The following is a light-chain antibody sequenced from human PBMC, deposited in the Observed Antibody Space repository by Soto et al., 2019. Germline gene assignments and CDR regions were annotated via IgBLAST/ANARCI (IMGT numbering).Light chain of an antibody. CDR3: QQYSSSPLT. V-gene: IGKV3-20*01. Sequence: IVLTQSPGTLSLSPGERATLSCTASQSVSLTALAWYQHKPGQAPRLLIYGASFRATGIPHRFSGSGAGRDVTLTISSLESEDSAVYYCQQYSSSPLTFGGGTKVEIK. J-gene: IGKJ4*01. CDR2: GAS. CDR1: QSVSLTA.